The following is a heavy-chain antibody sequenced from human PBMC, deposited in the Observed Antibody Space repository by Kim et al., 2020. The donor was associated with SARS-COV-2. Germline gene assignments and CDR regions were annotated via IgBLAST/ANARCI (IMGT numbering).Heavy chain of an antibody. CDR1: GYTFTSYY. Sequence: ASVKVSCKASGYTFTSYYMHWVRQAPGQGLEWMGIINPSDGITTYAQKFQGRVTMTRSTSTSTVHMEVSSLRSEDTAVYYCARRGYRGYENPPDYWGQGTLVTVSS. V-gene: IGHV1-46*01. J-gene: IGHJ4*02. CDR2: INPSDGIT. D-gene: IGHD5-12*01. CDR3: ARRGYRGYENPPDY.